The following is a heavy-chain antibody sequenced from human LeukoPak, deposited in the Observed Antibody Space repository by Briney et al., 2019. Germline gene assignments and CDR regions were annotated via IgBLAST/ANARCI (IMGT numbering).Heavy chain of an antibody. CDR1: GYTFTNYF. CDR3: ARGDGEAAAGTENWFDP. V-gene: IGHV1-46*01. J-gene: IGHJ5*02. CDR2: INPSGGRT. Sequence: GASVKVSCKASGYTFTNYFIYWVRQAPGQGLEWMGIINPSGGRTNYAQKFQGRVTMTRDMSTSTVYMQLSSLRSDDTAVYYCARGDGEAAAGTENWFDPWGQGILVTVSS. D-gene: IGHD6-13*01.